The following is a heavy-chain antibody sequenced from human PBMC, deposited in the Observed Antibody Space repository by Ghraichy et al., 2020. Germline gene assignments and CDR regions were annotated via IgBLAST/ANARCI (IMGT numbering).Heavy chain of an antibody. J-gene: IGHJ3*02. CDR3: ARQLWNGYYYDALDT. CDR2: IYPGDSDT. D-gene: IGHD3-3*01. V-gene: IGHV5-51*01. Sequence: ESLNISCKASGYSFTTYWIGWVRQMPGNGLEWVGIIYPGDSDTRYSPSFQGQVTISADKSITTAYLQWSSLKASDTAIYYCARQLWNGYYYDALDTWGQGTLVTVSS. CDR1: GYSFTTYW.